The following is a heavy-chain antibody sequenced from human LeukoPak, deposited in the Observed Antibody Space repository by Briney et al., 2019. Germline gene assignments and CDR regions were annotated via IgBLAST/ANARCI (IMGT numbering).Heavy chain of an antibody. CDR2: ISGSGGST. V-gene: IGHV3-23*01. CDR1: GFTFSNSG. Sequence: GGSLRLSCAASGFTFSNSGMHWVRQAPGKGLEWVSAISGSGGSTYYADSVKGRFTISRDNSKNTLYLQMNSLRAEDTAVYYCASFDAFDIWGQGTMVTVSS. CDR3: ASFDAFDI. J-gene: IGHJ3*02.